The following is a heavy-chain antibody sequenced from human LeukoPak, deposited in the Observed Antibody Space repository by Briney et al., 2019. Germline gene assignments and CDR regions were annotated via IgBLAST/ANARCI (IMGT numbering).Heavy chain of an antibody. V-gene: IGHV3-30*03. J-gene: IGHJ4*02. CDR3: ARDFEAVAGPVDY. D-gene: IGHD6-19*01. CDR1: GFTFSSYG. CDR2: ISYDGSNK. Sequence: GGSLRLSCAASGFTFSSYGMHWVRQAPGKGLEWVAVISYDGSNKYYADSVKGRFTISRGNSKNTLYLQMNSLRAEDTAVYYCARDFEAVAGPVDYWGQGTLVTVSS.